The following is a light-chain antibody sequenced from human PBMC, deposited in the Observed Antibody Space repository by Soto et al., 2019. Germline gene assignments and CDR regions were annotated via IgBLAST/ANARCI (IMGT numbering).Light chain of an antibody. CDR3: QQLRMYPST. V-gene: IGKV1-33*01. J-gene: IGKJ4*01. CDR2: DAS. CDR1: QDISNY. Sequence: DIQMTQSPSSLSASVGDRVAITCRASQDISNYLNWYQQKPGKAPKLLIYDASNLETGVPSRFSGSGSGTDFALTITSLQAEDFATYYCQQLRMYPSTFGGGTKVDIK.